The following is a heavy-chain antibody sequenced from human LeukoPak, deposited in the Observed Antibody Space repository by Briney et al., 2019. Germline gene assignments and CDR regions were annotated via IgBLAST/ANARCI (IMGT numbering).Heavy chain of an antibody. D-gene: IGHD2-21*01. CDR3: ASLLRDIVGDAFDI. Sequence: GGPLRLSCAASGFTFSDYYMRWIRQAPGKGGEGVSYISRSGSTIYYAPSVKGRFTVYRDNAKNSLYLQMNSLRAEDTAVYYCASLLRDIVGDAFDIWGQGTMVTVSS. J-gene: IGHJ3*02. V-gene: IGHV3-11*01. CDR2: ISRSGSTI. CDR1: GFTFSDYY.